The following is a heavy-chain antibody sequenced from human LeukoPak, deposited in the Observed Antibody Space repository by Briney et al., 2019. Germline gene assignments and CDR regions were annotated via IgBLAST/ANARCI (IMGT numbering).Heavy chain of an antibody. V-gene: IGHV3-66*01. D-gene: IGHD6-13*01. Sequence: PGGSLRLSCAASGFTVSGNYMSWVRQAPGKGLEWVSVIYCGGSTYYADSVKGRFNISRDNSKNTLYLQMNRLRAEDTAVYYCARDRFPTAAGSYYYYYGMDVWGQGTTVTVSS. CDR3: ARDRFPTAAGSYYYYYGMDV. CDR1: GFTVSGNY. J-gene: IGHJ6*02. CDR2: IYCGGST.